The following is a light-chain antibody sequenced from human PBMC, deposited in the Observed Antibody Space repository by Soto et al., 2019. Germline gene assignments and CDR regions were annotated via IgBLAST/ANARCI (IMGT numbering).Light chain of an antibody. CDR1: SSDVGGYNY. V-gene: IGLV2-8*01. Sequence: QSVLTQPPSASGSPGQSVTISCTGTSSDVGGYNYVSWYQQHPGKAPKVMIYEVNKRPSGVPDRFSGSKSGNTASLTVSGLQAEDEADYYCSSYAASNHVVFGGGTKLTVL. CDR2: EVN. J-gene: IGLJ2*01. CDR3: SSYAASNHVV.